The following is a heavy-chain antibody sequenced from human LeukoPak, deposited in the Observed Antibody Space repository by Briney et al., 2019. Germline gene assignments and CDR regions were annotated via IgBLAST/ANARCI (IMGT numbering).Heavy chain of an antibody. CDR3: ASLAGYTGYDSGDYYYAMDV. CDR1: GFTFNTYT. D-gene: IGHD5-12*01. Sequence: GGSLGLSCAASGFTFNTYTMNWVRQAPGKGLEWVSSISSSNSYIYYADSVKGRFTISRDNAENSLYLQMSGLRAEDTAVYYCASLAGYTGYDSGDYYYAMDVWGQGTTVTVSS. CDR2: ISSSNSYI. J-gene: IGHJ6*02. V-gene: IGHV3-21*01.